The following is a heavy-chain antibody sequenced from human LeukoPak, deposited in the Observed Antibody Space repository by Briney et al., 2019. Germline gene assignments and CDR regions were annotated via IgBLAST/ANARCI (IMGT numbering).Heavy chain of an antibody. CDR3: ARARTRVSGGNEFDY. J-gene: IGHJ4*02. D-gene: IGHD4-23*01. Sequence: GGSLRLSCAASGFTFSSYSMNWVRQAPGKGLEWVSSISSSSSYIYYADSVKGRFTISRDNAKNSLYLQMNSLRAEDTAVYYCARARTRVSGGNEFDYWGQGTLVTVSS. CDR2: ISSSSSYI. CDR1: GFTFSSYS. V-gene: IGHV3-21*01.